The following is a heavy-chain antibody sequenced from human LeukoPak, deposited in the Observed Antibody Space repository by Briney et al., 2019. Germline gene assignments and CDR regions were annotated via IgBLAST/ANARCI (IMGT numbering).Heavy chain of an antibody. J-gene: IGHJ3*01. CDR1: GYSITTGYY. CDR3: ARGGSYGSDAFDV. D-gene: IGHD5-18*01. V-gene: IGHV4-38-2*02. CDR2: IYHTGST. Sequence: PSETLSLTCTVSGYSITTGYYWGWIRQTPGKGLEWIGSIYHTGSTFYNPSLKSRVTISVDPSKNQFSLKLSSVIVADTAVYYCARGGSYGSDAFDVWGQGTMVTVSS.